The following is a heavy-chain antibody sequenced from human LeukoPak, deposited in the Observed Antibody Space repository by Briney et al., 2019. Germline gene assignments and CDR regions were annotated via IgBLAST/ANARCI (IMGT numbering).Heavy chain of an antibody. CDR2: INPNSGGT. J-gene: IGHJ5*02. Sequence: GASVKVSCKASGYTFTGYYMHWVRQAPGQGFEWMGWINPNSGGTNYAQKFQGWVTMTRDTSISTAYMELSRLRSDDTAVYYCARESYCSGGSCYSGWFDPWGQGTLVTVSS. CDR3: ARESYCSGGSCYSGWFDP. CDR1: GYTFTGYY. D-gene: IGHD2-15*01. V-gene: IGHV1-2*04.